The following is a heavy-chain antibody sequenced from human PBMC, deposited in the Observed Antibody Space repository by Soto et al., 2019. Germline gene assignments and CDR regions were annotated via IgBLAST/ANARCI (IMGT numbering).Heavy chain of an antibody. V-gene: IGHV5-10-1*01. D-gene: IGHD1-26*01. CDR1: GYSFTSYW. CDR2: IDPSDSYT. J-gene: IGHJ3*01. CDR3: ASWGVGDPPS. Sequence: LGESLKISCKGSGYSFTSYWISWVRQMPGKGLEWMGRIDPSDSYTNYSPSFQGHVTISADKSISTAYLQWSSLKASDTAMCYCASWGVGDPPSWGQGTMVTVSS.